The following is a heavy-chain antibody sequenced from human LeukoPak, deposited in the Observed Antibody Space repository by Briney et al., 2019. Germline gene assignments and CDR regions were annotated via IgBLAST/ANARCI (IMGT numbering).Heavy chain of an antibody. Sequence: GGSLRLSCAASGFTFSSYWMSWVRQAPGKGLEWVANIKQDGSEKYYVDSVKGRFTISRDNAKNSLYLQMNSLRAEDTAVYYCASLTMVRGVITGLDYWGQGTLVTVSS. V-gene: IGHV3-7*01. CDR2: IKQDGSEK. J-gene: IGHJ4*02. D-gene: IGHD3-10*01. CDR3: ASLTMVRGVITGLDY. CDR1: GFTFSSYW.